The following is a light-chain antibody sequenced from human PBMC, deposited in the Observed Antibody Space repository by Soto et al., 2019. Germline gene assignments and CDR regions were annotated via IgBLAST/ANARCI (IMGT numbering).Light chain of an antibody. J-gene: IGLJ1*01. CDR3: AAWDDSLNGDNYV. V-gene: IGLV1-44*01. Sequence: QSVLTQPPSASGTPGQRVTISCSGSSSNIGSNTVNWYQQLPGTAPKLLIYSNNQRPSGVPDRFSGSKSGTSASLAISGLQSEDEADYYCAAWDDSLNGDNYVFGTGTKLT. CDR2: SNN. CDR1: SSNIGSNT.